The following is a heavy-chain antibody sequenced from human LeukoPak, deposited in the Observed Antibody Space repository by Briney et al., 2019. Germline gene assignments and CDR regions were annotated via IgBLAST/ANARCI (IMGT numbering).Heavy chain of an antibody. V-gene: IGHV3-33*05. CDR3: ARGPRYSFY. Sequence: GGSLRLSCAASGFAFSSSAMHWVRQSPGKGLEWLAILSFDGSQMYYVDSVRGRFTLSRDQANNTLYLQMNTLRDEDTAVYYCARGPRYSFYWGQGTLVSVSS. D-gene: IGHD6-13*01. CDR2: LSFDGSQM. CDR1: GFAFSSSA. J-gene: IGHJ4*02.